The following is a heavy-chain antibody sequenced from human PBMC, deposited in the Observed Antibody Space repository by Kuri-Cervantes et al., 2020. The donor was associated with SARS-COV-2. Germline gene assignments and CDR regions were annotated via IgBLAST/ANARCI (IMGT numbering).Heavy chain of an antibody. D-gene: IGHD1-1*01. CDR1: GFTLSDYW. Sequence: GGSLRLSCAVSGFTLSDYWMSWVRQAPGKGLVWVSRINPDGSYTNNADSVKGRFTLSRDNAKNMLFLQMNSLRAEDTAVYYCVRDGDHWNFDYWGQGTLVTVSS. CDR3: VRDGDHWNFDY. CDR2: INPDGSYT. J-gene: IGHJ4*02. V-gene: IGHV3-74*01.